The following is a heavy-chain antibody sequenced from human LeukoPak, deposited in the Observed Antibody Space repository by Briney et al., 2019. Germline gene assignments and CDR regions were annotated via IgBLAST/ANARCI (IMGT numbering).Heavy chain of an antibody. CDR2: ISYGGSNK. D-gene: IGHD2-21*02. Sequence: GGSLRLSCVASGFTFSNYGMHWVRQAPGKGLEWVAVISYGGSNKFYADSVKGRFTISRDDSKNTVYLQMNSLRPEDTAVYYCARDRSFLGVTIEYFDYWGQGTLVTVSS. CDR3: ARDRSFLGVTIEYFDY. J-gene: IGHJ4*02. CDR1: GFTFSNYG. V-gene: IGHV3-30*19.